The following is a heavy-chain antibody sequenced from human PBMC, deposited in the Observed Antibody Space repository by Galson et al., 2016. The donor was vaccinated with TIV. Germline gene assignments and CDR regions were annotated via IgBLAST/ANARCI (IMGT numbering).Heavy chain of an antibody. CDR3: ARRQHKWWWEVLH. D-gene: IGHD2-15*01. CDR2: IFPGDSDT. V-gene: IGHV5-51*03. Sequence: QSGAEVKKPGESLKITCKASGYSFTSYWIGWVRQMPGKGLEWMGLIFPGDSDTTYSPFFQGQVTISVDKSINTAYLQWSSLKASDTAIYYCARRQHKWWWEVLHWGQGTLVAVSS. J-gene: IGHJ4*02. CDR1: GYSFTSYW.